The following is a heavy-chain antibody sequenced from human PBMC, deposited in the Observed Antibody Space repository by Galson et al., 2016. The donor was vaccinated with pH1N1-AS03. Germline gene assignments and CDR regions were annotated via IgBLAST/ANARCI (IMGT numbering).Heavy chain of an antibody. Sequence: QSGAEVKKPGASVKVSCKASGSSFTTFGINWVRQAPGQGLEWLGWISAYSGNTDYAQSLQGRVSMTTDPSTSTAYMELTSLTSDDTAIYYCARDLRSDFGNSFVAGVQFGRYWGQGTLVTVSS. CDR3: ARDLRSDFGNSFVAGVQFGRY. V-gene: IGHV1-18*01. CDR2: ISAYSGNT. J-gene: IGHJ4*02. CDR1: GSSFTTFG. D-gene: IGHD3-10*01.